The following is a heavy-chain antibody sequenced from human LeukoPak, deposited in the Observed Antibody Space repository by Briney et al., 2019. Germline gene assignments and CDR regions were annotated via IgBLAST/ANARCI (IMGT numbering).Heavy chain of an antibody. D-gene: IGHD6-13*01. V-gene: IGHV3-53*01. CDR1: GFTVSSNS. CDR3: ARSSRRAAAYYFDY. Sequence: GGSLRLSCTVSGFTVSSNSMSWVRQAPGKGLEWVSFIYSGGNTHYSDSVKGRFTISRDNSKNTLYLQMNSLRAEDTAVYYCARSSRRAAAYYFDYWGQGTLVTVSS. J-gene: IGHJ4*02. CDR2: IYSGGNT.